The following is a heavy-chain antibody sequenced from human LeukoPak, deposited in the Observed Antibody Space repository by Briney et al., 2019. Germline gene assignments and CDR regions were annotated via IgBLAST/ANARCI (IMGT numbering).Heavy chain of an antibody. D-gene: IGHD3-3*01. CDR3: ARGGRDFWSGYYGKYYYYGMDV. J-gene: IGHJ6*02. CDR2: INPSGGST. V-gene: IGHV1-46*01. CDR1: GYTFTSHY. Sequence: EASVKVSCKASGYTFTSHYMHWVRQAPGQGLEWMGIINPSGGSTSYAQKFQGRVTMTRDTSTSTVYMELSSLRSEDTAVYYCARGGRDFWSGYYGKYYYYGMDVWGQGTTVTVSS.